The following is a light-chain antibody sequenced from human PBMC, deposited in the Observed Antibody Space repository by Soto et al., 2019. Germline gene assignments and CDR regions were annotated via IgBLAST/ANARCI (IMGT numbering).Light chain of an antibody. Sequence: QSALTQPASVSGSTGQSITISCTGTSSDVGGYNYVSWYQQHPGKAPKLLVSGVNNRPSVVSNRFSGSKSGNTASLTISGLQAEDEAEYYCSSYTSSITHVFGTGTKVTVL. CDR2: GVN. CDR3: SSYTSSITHV. V-gene: IGLV2-14*01. J-gene: IGLJ1*01. CDR1: SSDVGGYNY.